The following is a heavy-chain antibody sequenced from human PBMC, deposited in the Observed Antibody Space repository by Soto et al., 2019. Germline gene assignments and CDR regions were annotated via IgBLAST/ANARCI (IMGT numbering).Heavy chain of an antibody. Sequence: GGSLRLSCAASGFTFCGYGMHWVRQAPGKGLEWVAVISYDGRNEYYADSVKGRFTISRDKSKSALYLQMNSLRAEDTALYYCAKLYGSGSYVPYFHYWGQGTLVTVSS. CDR3: AKLYGSGSYVPYFHY. J-gene: IGHJ4*02. D-gene: IGHD3-10*01. CDR1: GFTFCGYG. CDR2: ISYDGRNE. V-gene: IGHV3-30*18.